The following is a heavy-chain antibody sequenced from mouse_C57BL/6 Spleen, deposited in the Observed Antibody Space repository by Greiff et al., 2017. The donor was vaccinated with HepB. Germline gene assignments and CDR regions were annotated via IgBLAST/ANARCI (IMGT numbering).Heavy chain of an antibody. CDR2: IDPSDSYT. CDR1: GYTFTSYW. V-gene: IGHV1-69*01. Sequence: QVQLQQPGAELVMPGASVKLSCKASGYTFTSYWMHWVKQRPGQGLEWIGEIDPSDSYTNYNQKFKGKSTLTVDKSSSTAYMQLSSLTSEDSAVYYWATAQATYYFDYWGQGTTLTVSS. D-gene: IGHD3-2*02. CDR3: ATAQATYYFDY. J-gene: IGHJ2*01.